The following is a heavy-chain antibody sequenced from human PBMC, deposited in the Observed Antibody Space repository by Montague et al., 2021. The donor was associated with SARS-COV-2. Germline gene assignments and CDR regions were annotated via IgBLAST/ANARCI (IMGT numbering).Heavy chain of an antibody. V-gene: IGHV3-7*01. CDR1: GFTFSSYW. CDR3: AAGQSSSWL. D-gene: IGHD6-13*01. CDR2: IRQDGSEK. J-gene: IGHJ4*02. Sequence: SLRLSCAASGFTFSSYWMSWVRQAPGKGLEWVATIRQDGSEKYYVDSVKGRFTISRDNAKNSLYLQMNSLRAEDTAVYYCAAGQSSSWLWGQGTLVTVSS.